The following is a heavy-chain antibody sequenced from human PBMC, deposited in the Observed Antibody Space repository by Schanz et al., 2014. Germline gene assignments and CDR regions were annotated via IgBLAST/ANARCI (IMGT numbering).Heavy chain of an antibody. CDR3: ARDRRRYCSTASCLHDNWFDP. D-gene: IGHD2-2*01. CDR2: ISAYTNNT. J-gene: IGHJ5*02. Sequence: QGQLVQSGPEVKEPGASVKVSCEASRYTFNTYGLNWVRQAPGQGLEWMGWISAYTNNTNYAQKVQGRVTMTTDTSTGTAYMELRSLRSDDTAVDYCARDRRRYCSTASCLHDNWFDPWGQGILVIVSS. V-gene: IGHV1-18*01. CDR1: RYTFNTYG.